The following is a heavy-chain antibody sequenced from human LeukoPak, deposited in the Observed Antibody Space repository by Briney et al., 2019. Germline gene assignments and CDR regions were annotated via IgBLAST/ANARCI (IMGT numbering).Heavy chain of an antibody. D-gene: IGHD4-23*01. J-gene: IGHJ6*03. CDR2: IIPIFGTA. CDR3: AIQPPPTTVVTRRNYYYYMDV. Sequence: SVKVSCKASGGTFSSYAISWVRQAPGQGLEWMGGIIPIFGTANYAQKFQGRATITTDESTSTAYMELSSLRSEDTAVYYCAIQPPPTTVVTRRNYYYYMDVWGKGTTVTVSS. V-gene: IGHV1-69*05. CDR1: GGTFSSYA.